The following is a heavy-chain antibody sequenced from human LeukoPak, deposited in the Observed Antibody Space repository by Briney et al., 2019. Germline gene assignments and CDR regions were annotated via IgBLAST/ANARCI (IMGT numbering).Heavy chain of an antibody. CDR3: ARISCCYAFDY. CDR1: GFTFTDHY. V-gene: IGHV3-11*06. Sequence: PGGSLRLSCAASGFTFTDHYMSWIRQAPGKGLEWVSYISSGSTYTNYADSVKGRFTISRDNAKNSLYLQMNSLRDEDTAVYYCARISCCYAFDYWGQGTLVTVSS. J-gene: IGHJ4*02. D-gene: IGHD2-2*01. CDR2: ISSGSTYT.